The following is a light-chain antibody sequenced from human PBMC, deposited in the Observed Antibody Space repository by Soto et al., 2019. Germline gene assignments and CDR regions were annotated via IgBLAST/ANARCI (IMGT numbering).Light chain of an antibody. CDR2: EVS. J-gene: IGLJ1*01. V-gene: IGLV2-8*01. CDR3: SSYAGSNTLYV. CDR1: SRDIGVYNY. Sequence: QSLLTQARSAFGSPGQSVSIYCTGTSRDIGVYNYVSWYQQHPGKAPKLMIYEVSKRPSGVPDRFSGSKTGNTASLTVSGLQAEDEPDYYGSSYAGSNTLYVLGTGTKVTVL.